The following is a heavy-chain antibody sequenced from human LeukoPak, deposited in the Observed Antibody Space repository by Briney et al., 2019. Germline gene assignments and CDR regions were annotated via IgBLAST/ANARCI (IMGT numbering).Heavy chain of an antibody. J-gene: IGHJ4*02. D-gene: IGHD4-17*01. V-gene: IGHV4-39*07. CDR1: GGAISSDNFY. CDR3: ARDQSHGEKGY. Sequence: PSETLSLTCTVSGGAISSDNFYWGWIRQPPGKGLEWIASINYSGTTYYNPSLKSRVTISVDTSKNQFSLRLSSVTAADTAIYYCARDQSHGEKGYWGQGTLVTVSS. CDR2: INYSGTT.